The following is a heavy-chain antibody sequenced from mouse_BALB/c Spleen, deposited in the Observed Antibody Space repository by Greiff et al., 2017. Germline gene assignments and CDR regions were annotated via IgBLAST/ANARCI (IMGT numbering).Heavy chain of an antibody. CDR1: GYTFTSYW. D-gene: IGHD3-1*01. CDR2: INPSNGRT. Sequence: QVQLQQPGAELVKPGASVKLSCKASGYTFTSYWMHWVKQRPGQGLEWIGEINPSNGRTNYNEKFKSKATLTVDKSSSTAYMQLSSLTSEDSAVYYCARGSSGYVRNYLDYWGQGTTLTVSS. V-gene: IGHV1S81*02. CDR3: ARGSSGYVRNYLDY. J-gene: IGHJ2*01.